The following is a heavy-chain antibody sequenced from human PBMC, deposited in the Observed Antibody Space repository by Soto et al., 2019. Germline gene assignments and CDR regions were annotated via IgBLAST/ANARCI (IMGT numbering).Heavy chain of an antibody. V-gene: IGHV1-46*03. J-gene: IGHJ6*03. Sequence: QVQLVQSGAEVKKPGASVKVSCKASGYTFTSYYMHWVRQAPGQGLEWMGIINPSGGSTSYAKKFQGRVTMTRDTSTSTVYMGLSSLRSEDTAVYYCARGGLGYCSGGSCQPYYYYMDVWGKGTTVTVSS. CDR1: GYTFTSYY. CDR3: ARGGLGYCSGGSCQPYYYYMDV. D-gene: IGHD2-15*01. CDR2: INPSGGST.